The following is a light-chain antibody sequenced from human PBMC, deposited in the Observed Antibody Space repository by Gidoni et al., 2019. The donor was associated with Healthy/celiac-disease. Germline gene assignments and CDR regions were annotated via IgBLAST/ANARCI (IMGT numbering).Light chain of an antibody. J-gene: IGKJ1*01. V-gene: IGKV1-39*01. CDR2: AAS. CDR3: QQGYSTPRT. Sequence: DIQMTQSPSSLSASVGDRVTITCRASQSISSYLNWYQQKPGKAPKLLIYAASSLQSGVPSRFSGSGSETDFTLTISSLQPEDFATYYCQQGYSTPRTFGQGTKVEIK. CDR1: QSISSY.